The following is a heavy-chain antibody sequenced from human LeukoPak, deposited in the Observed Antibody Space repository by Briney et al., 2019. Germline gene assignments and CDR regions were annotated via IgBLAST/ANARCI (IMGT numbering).Heavy chain of an antibody. CDR3: AKDPGLGIVVASRGDWYFDL. D-gene: IGHD3-22*01. Sequence: GGSLRLSCAASGFTFSSYAMSWVRQAPGKGLEWVSTISATGGSIYYADSVRGRLTISRDNSKNTLYLQMNSLRAEDTAVYYCAKDPGLGIVVASRGDWYFDLWGRGTLVTVSS. CDR1: GFTFSSYA. CDR2: ISATGGSI. V-gene: IGHV3-23*01. J-gene: IGHJ2*01.